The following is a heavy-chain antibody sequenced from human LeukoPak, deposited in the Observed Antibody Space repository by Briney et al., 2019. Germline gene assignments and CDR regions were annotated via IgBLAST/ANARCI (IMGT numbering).Heavy chain of an antibody. CDR3: AKPQGISSGWYWDY. J-gene: IGHJ4*02. CDR1: GFTFSSYS. V-gene: IGHV3-21*01. CDR2: ISSSSSYI. D-gene: IGHD6-19*01. Sequence: GGSLRLSCAASGFTFSSYSMNWVREAPGKGLEWVSSISSSSSYIYYADSVKGRFTISRDNAKNSLYLQMNSLRAEDTAVYYCAKPQGISSGWYWDYWGQGTLVTVSS.